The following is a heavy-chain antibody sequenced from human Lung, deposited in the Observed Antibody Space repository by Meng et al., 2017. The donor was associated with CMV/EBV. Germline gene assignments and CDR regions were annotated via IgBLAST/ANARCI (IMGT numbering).Heavy chain of an antibody. CDR3: ARTPRGYSHGYSALYFDS. D-gene: IGHD5-18*01. V-gene: IGHV3-48*03. Sequence: GESXKISCAASGFNFNIFEMNWVRQTPGKGLEWISYINDASNNKYYADSVKGRFTISRDNAQKSLFLQMNTLRVEDTAIYYCARTPRGYSHGYSALYFDSWGQGTLVTVSS. J-gene: IGHJ4*01. CDR1: GFNFNIFE. CDR2: INDASNNK.